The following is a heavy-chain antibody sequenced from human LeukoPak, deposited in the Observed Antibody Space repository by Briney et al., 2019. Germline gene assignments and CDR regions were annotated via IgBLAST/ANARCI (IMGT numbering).Heavy chain of an antibody. CDR2: INPNNGGT. J-gene: IGHJ5*02. Sequence: ASVKVSCTASGYSFTGYYIHWVRQAPGQGREWMGWINPNNGGTNFAQKFQGRVTMTRDTSISTAYMELSRLRSDDTAIYYCAKDQNTGYANNWFDPWGQGTPVTVSS. CDR1: GYSFTGYY. CDR3: AKDQNTGYANNWFDP. V-gene: IGHV1-2*02. D-gene: IGHD5-12*01.